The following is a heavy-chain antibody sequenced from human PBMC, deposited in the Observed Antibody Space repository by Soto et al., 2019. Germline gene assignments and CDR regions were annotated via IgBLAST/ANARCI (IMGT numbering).Heavy chain of an antibody. V-gene: IGHV3-23*01. CDR1: GFTFSSYA. Sequence: EVQLLESGGGLVQPGGSLRLSCAASGFTFSSYAMSWIRQAPGKGLEWVSAISGSGGSTYYADSVKGRFTISRDNSKNTLYLQMNSLRAEDTAVYYCAKDQKGNSYRLHNYWGQGTLVTVSS. CDR3: AKDQKGNSYRLHNY. D-gene: IGHD5-18*01. CDR2: ISGSGGST. J-gene: IGHJ4*02.